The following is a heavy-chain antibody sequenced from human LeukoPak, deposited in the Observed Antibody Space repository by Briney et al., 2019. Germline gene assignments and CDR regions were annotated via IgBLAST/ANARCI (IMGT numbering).Heavy chain of an antibody. Sequence: PSETLSLTCAVYGGSFSGYYWSWIRQPPGKGLEWIGEINHSGSTNYNPSLKSRVTISVDTSKNQFSLKLSSVTAADTAVYYCARYCCGGSCYGTGSFDYWGQGTLVTVSS. CDR2: INHSGST. CDR1: GGSFSGYY. D-gene: IGHD2-15*01. V-gene: IGHV4-34*01. J-gene: IGHJ4*02. CDR3: ARYCCGGSCYGTGSFDY.